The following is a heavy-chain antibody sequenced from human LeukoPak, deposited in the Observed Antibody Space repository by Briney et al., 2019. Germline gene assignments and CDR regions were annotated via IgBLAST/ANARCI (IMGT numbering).Heavy chain of an antibody. V-gene: IGHV1-2*02. CDR1: GYTFTGYY. Sequence: ASVKVSCKASGYTFTGYYMHWVRQAPGQGLEWMGWINPNSGGTNYAQKFQGRVTMTRDASISTAYMELSRLRSDDTAVYYCARAGWARGAFDIWGQGTMVTVSS. CDR3: ARAGWARGAFDI. CDR2: INPNSGGT. D-gene: IGHD2-15*01. J-gene: IGHJ3*02.